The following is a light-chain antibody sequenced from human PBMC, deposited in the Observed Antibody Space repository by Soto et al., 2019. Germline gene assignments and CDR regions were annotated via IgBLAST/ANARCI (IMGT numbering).Light chain of an antibody. CDR2: DVI. CDR3: SSFTSSSTYV. Sequence: QSALTQPPSVSGSPGQSVAISCIGASSDIGSYDRVSWYQQPPGTSPKLIIYDVITRPSGVPDRFSGAKSGNTASLTISGLQTEDEADYYCSSFTSSSTYVFGTGTKVTVL. CDR1: SSDIGSYDR. J-gene: IGLJ1*01. V-gene: IGLV2-18*02.